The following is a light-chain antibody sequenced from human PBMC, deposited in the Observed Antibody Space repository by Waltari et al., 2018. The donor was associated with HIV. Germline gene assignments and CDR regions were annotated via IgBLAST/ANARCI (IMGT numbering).Light chain of an antibody. V-gene: IGLV2-11*01. CDR3: CSNAGSHVV. CDR2: DVN. CDR1: SSDLGRYNY. J-gene: IGLJ2*01. Sequence: QSALTQPRSVSGSPGQSVTISCTGISSDLGRYNYVSWYQQDPGTAPKLMLFDVNKRPSGVPARFSGSKSGNTASLTISGLQAEDEADYYCCSNAGSHVVFGGGTKVTVL.